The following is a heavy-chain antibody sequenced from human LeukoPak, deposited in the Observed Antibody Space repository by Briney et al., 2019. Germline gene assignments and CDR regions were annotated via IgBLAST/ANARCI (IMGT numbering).Heavy chain of an antibody. CDR1: GFMFSSYW. Sequence: GGSLRLSCAASGFMFSSYWMSWVRQAPGKGLEWVSSISGSSSYIYYADSVKGRFSISRDNAKNSLYLQMNSLRAEDTAVYYCARDLLGWELHYFDYWGQGTLVTVSS. J-gene: IGHJ4*02. V-gene: IGHV3-21*01. CDR2: ISGSSSYI. D-gene: IGHD1-26*01. CDR3: ARDLLGWELHYFDY.